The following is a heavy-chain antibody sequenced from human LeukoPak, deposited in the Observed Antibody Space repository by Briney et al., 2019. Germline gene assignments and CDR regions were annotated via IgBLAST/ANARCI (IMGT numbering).Heavy chain of an antibody. CDR1: GFTFSSYA. CDR3: AKGYYDYVWGSYRYGPAPFDY. Sequence: GGSLRLSCAASGFTFSSYAMSWVRQAPGKGLEWVSAISGSGGSTYYADSVKGRFTISRDNSKNTLYLQMNSLRAEDTAVYYCAKGYYDYVWGSYRYGPAPFDYWGQGTLVTVSS. J-gene: IGHJ4*02. CDR2: ISGSGGST. V-gene: IGHV3-23*01. D-gene: IGHD3-16*02.